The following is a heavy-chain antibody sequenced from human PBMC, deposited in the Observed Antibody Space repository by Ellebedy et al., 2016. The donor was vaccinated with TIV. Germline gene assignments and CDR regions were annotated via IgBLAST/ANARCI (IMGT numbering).Heavy chain of an antibody. CDR1: GFTFSSYG. V-gene: IGHV3-30*02. D-gene: IGHD3-10*01. J-gene: IGHJ6*02. CDR2: IRYDGSNK. Sequence: GESLKISCAASGFTFSSYGMHWVRQAPGKGLEWVAFIRYDGSNKYYADSVKGRFTISRDNSKNTLYLQMNSLRAEDTAVYYCARVLGFGEDHYGMDVWGQGTTVTVSS. CDR3: ARVLGFGEDHYGMDV.